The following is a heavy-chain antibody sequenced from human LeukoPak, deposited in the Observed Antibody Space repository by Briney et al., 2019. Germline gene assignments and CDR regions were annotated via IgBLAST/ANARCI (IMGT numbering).Heavy chain of an antibody. CDR1: GFTFSSYW. D-gene: IGHD5-18*01. J-gene: IGHJ4*02. CDR3: AKDRGYSYGISEY. Sequence: GGSLRLSCAASGFTFSSYWMHWVRQAPGKGLEWVSTISETGRSTYYADSVKGQFTISRDNSKNTLYLQMNSLRAEDTAVYYCAKDRGYSYGISEYWGQGTLVTVSS. CDR2: ISETGRST. V-gene: IGHV3-23*01.